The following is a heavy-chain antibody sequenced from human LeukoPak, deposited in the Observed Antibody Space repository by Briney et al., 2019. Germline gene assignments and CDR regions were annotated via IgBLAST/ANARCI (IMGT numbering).Heavy chain of an antibody. Sequence: GGSLRLSCAASGFTFDDYAMHWVRQAPGKGLEWVSGISWNSGSIGYADSVKGRFTISRDNAKNSLYLQMNSLRAEDTAVYYCAREPPDVWGQGTTVTVSS. CDR3: AREPPDV. CDR2: ISWNSGSI. V-gene: IGHV3-9*01. J-gene: IGHJ6*02. CDR1: GFTFDDYA.